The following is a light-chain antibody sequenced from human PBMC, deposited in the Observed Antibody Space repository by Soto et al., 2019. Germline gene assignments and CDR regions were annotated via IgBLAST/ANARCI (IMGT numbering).Light chain of an antibody. J-gene: IGKJ1*01. CDR2: GAS. CDR3: QQYGRSRS. V-gene: IGKV3-20*01. CDR1: QSISSSY. Sequence: IVLTQSPGTLSLSPGERATLSCRVSQSISSSYLAWYQQRPGQAPRLLIYGASSRATGTPDRFSGSGSGTDFTLTISRLEPKDFAVYYCQQYGRSRSFGQGTKVEI.